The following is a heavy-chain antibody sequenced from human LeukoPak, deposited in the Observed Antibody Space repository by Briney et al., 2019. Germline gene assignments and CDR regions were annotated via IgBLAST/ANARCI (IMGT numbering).Heavy chain of an antibody. Sequence: GRSLRLSCAASGFTFYDYAMHWFRQAPGKGLEWVSLIRGDGGSTYYADSVKGRFTISRDNSKNSLYLQMNSLRTEHTSLYYCAKDKYSGSYQDAFDIWGQGTMVTVSS. CDR1: GFTFYDYA. D-gene: IGHD1-26*01. CDR2: IRGDGGST. J-gene: IGHJ3*02. CDR3: AKDKYSGSYQDAFDI. V-gene: IGHV3-43*02.